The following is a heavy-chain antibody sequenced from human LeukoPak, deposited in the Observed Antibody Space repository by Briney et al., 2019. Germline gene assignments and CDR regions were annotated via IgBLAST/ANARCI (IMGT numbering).Heavy chain of an antibody. D-gene: IGHD3-10*01. Sequence: SETLSLTCTASGGSISTYYGNWIRQAPGKGLEWIGYIYYSGSTNYNPSLKSRVTMSVDTSRNQFSLKLSSVTAADTAVYYCARRLVGQTFDYWGQGTLVTVSS. CDR1: GGSISTYY. V-gene: IGHV4-59*01. CDR2: IYYSGST. J-gene: IGHJ4*02. CDR3: ARRLVGQTFDY.